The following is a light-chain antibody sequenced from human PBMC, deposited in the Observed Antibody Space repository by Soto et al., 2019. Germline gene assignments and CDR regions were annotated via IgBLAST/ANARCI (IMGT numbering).Light chain of an antibody. CDR1: SGDIGGYDY. CDR2: EVT. Sequence: QSALTQPPSASGSPGQSVTISCTGTSGDIGGYDYVSWYQQHPGKAPKLMIYEVTKRPLGVPDRFSGSKSGNTASLTVSGLQAEDEADYYCCSYAGEYKYVFGSGTKLTVL. J-gene: IGLJ1*01. CDR3: CSYAGEYKYV. V-gene: IGLV2-8*01.